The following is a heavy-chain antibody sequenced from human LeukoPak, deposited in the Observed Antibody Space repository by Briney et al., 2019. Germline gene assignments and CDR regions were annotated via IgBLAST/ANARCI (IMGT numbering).Heavy chain of an antibody. D-gene: IGHD1-26*01. CDR3: AHPAWELTL. CDR2: SNNSGST. V-gene: IGHV4-34*01. CDR1: GGSFSGYY. Sequence: PSESLSLTCSVYGGSFSGYYCGWIRQPPGEGLEWIGQSNNSGSTNYNPSIKSRVTISVDTSKNQFSLKLSSVTAADTAVYYCAHPAWELTLWGQGTLVTVSS. J-gene: IGHJ4*02.